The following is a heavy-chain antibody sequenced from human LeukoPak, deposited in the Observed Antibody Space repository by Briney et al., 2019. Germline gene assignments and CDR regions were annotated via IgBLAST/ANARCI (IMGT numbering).Heavy chain of an antibody. V-gene: IGHV3-66*01. CDR2: IYSGGST. Sequence: PGGSLRLSCTVSGFTVSSNSMSWVRQAPGKGLEWVSLIYSGGSTNYADSVKGRFTISRDSSKNTLYLQMNSLRAEDTAVYYCARGPSGYHNIGGQGTLVTVSS. J-gene: IGHJ4*02. CDR1: GFTVSSNS. D-gene: IGHD5-12*01. CDR3: ARGPSGYHNI.